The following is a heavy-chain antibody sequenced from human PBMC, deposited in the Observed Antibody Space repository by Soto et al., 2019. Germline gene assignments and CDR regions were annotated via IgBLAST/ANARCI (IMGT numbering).Heavy chain of an antibody. V-gene: IGHV3-7*03. D-gene: IGHD6-19*01. CDR1: GFTFSSYW. Sequence: PGGSLRLSCAASGFTFSSYWMSWVRQAPGKGLEWVANIKQDGSEKYYVDSVKGRFTISRDNAKNSLYLQMNSLRAEDTAVYYCAKDRSSGWLRNDAFDIWGQGTMVTVSS. CDR2: IKQDGSEK. J-gene: IGHJ3*02. CDR3: AKDRSSGWLRNDAFDI.